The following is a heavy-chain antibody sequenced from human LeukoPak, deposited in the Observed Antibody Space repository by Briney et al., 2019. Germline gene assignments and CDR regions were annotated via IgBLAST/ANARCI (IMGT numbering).Heavy chain of an antibody. V-gene: IGHV4-4*07. CDR3: ARDLKELGYCSSTSCLSNWFDP. CDR1: GGSISSYY. Sequence: SETLSLTCTVSGGSISSYYWSWLRQPAGKGLEWIGRTYTSGSTNYNPSLKSRVTMSVDTSKNQFSLKLSSVTAADTAVYYCARDLKELGYCSSTSCLSNWFDPWGQGTLVTVSS. J-gene: IGHJ5*02. CDR2: TYTSGST. D-gene: IGHD2-2*01.